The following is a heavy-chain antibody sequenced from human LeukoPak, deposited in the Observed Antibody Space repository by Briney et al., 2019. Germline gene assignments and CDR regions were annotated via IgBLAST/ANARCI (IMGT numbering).Heavy chain of an antibody. D-gene: IGHD3-22*01. J-gene: IGHJ4*02. Sequence: ASVKVSCKASGYTFTSYEINLVRQATGQGLEWMGWRDPNSGDTAYAQKFQGRISMTRSTSISTAYMELSSLRSEDTAVYYCARGLGTYDSRELTWPIISFWGQGTPVTVSS. CDR1: GYTFTSYE. CDR2: RDPNSGDT. CDR3: ARGLGTYDSRELTWPIISF. V-gene: IGHV1-8*01.